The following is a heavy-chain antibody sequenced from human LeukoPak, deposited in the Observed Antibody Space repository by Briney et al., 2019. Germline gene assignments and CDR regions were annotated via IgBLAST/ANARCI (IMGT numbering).Heavy chain of an antibody. D-gene: IGHD6-13*01. J-gene: IGHJ6*03. Sequence: GESLKISCKGCGYSFTSYWIGWVRQMPGKGLEWMGIIYPGDSDTRYSPSFQGQVTISADKSISTAYLQWSSLKASDTAMYYCARRVAAAGLGDRYYYYYMDVWGKGTTVTVSS. CDR3: ARRVAAAGLGDRYYYYYMDV. CDR2: IYPGDSDT. V-gene: IGHV5-51*01. CDR1: GYSFTSYW.